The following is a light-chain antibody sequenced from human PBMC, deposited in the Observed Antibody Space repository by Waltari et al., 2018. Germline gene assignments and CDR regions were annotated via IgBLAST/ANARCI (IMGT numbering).Light chain of an antibody. Sequence: EIVMTQSPAPLSVSPGERATLSCRSSPSVSSNLAWYKQKPGQAPRLLIYGASARATGIPARFSGSGSGTEFTLTISSLQSEDFAVYYCQQYNNWPPWTFGQGTKVEIK. CDR3: QQYNNWPPWT. J-gene: IGKJ1*01. CDR2: GAS. V-gene: IGKV3-15*01. CDR1: PSVSSN.